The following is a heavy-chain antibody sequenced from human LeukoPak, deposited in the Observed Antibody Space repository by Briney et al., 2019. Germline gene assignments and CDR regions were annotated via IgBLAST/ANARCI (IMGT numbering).Heavy chain of an antibody. CDR3: ARDLGSEAFDI. V-gene: IGHV3-33*01. CDR2: IWYDGSNK. J-gene: IGHJ3*02. D-gene: IGHD3-16*01. Sequence: PGSSLRLSCAASGFSFSSYGLHWVRQAPGKGLEGVTVIWYDGSNKYYADSVKGRFTISRDNSKNTLFLQMNSLRAEDSAVYYCARDLGSEAFDIWGQGTMVTVSS. CDR1: GFSFSSYG.